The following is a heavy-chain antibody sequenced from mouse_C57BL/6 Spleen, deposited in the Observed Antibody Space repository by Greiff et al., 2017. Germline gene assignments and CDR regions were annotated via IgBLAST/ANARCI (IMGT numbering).Heavy chain of an antibody. D-gene: IGHD2-4*01. CDR2: IYPGDGDT. V-gene: IGHV1-80*01. Sequence: QVQLKQSGAELVKPGASVKISCKASGYAFSSYWMNWVKQRPGKGLEWIGQIYPGDGDTNYNGKFKGKATLTADKSSSTAYMQLSSLTSEDSAVCFCARGGYDYDGHFDYWGQGTTLTVSS. CDR1: GYAFSSYW. J-gene: IGHJ2*01. CDR3: ARGGYDYDGHFDY.